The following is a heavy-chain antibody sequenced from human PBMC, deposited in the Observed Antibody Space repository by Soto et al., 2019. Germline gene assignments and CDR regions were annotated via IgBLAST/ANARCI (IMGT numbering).Heavy chain of an antibody. CDR3: ASDRWGYGIDY. D-gene: IGHD2-21*01. V-gene: IGHV4-31*03. CDR1: GGSISGTFY. J-gene: IGHJ4*02. CDR2: IHNSGNN. Sequence: QVQLQESGPGLVKPSQTLSLTCTVSGGSISGTFYWHWIRQHPGKGLEWIGYIHNSGNNYYNPSLKRRVTIAVDTSKNQFSLNLNSVTAADTAVYYCASDRWGYGIDYWGQGTPVTVSS.